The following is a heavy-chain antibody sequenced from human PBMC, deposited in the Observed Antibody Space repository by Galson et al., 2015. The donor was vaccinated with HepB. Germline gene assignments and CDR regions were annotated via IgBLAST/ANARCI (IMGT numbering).Heavy chain of an antibody. D-gene: IGHD3-10*01. CDR1: GFTFTSYA. Sequence: SLRLSCAASGFTFTSYAMHWVRQAPGKGLEWVAIISYDGNNKYYADSVKGRFTISRDNSKNTLYLQMNTLRAEDTAVYYCARAPVAYYYGSGSLDYWGQGTLVTVSS. V-gene: IGHV3-30*04. CDR2: ISYDGNNK. J-gene: IGHJ4*02. CDR3: ARAPVAYYYGSGSLDY.